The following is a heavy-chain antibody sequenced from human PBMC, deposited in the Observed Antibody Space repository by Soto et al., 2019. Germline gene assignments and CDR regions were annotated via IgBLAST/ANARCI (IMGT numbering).Heavy chain of an antibody. V-gene: IGHV1-3*05. CDR3: ARAVAVPADFDY. J-gene: IGHJ4*02. CDR1: GYPFTGYA. CDR2: INAGNGNT. Sequence: QVQLVPSGAEEKKPGASVKVSCKASGYPFTGYAMHWVRPAPGQRLEWMGWINAGNGNTKYSQKFLGRVTITRDTSASTAYMELRGLRSEDTAVYYCARAVAVPADFDYWGQGTLVTVSS. D-gene: IGHD6-19*01.